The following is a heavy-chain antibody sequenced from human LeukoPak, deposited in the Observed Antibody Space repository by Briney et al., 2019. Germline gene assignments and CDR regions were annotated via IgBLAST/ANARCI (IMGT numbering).Heavy chain of an antibody. CDR3: ARDMHYYYGSGLDI. D-gene: IGHD3-10*01. J-gene: IGHJ3*02. Sequence: SVKVSCKASGGTFSSYAISWVRQAPGQGLEWMGGIIPIFGTANYAQKFQGRVTITADESTSTAYMELSSLRSEDTAVYYCARDMHYYYGSGLDIWGQGTMVTISS. CDR1: GGTFSSYA. V-gene: IGHV1-69*13. CDR2: IIPIFGTA.